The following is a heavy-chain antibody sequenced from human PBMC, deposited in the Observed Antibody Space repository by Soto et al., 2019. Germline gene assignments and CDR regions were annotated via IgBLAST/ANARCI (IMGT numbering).Heavy chain of an antibody. J-gene: IGHJ4*02. D-gene: IGHD6-13*01. CDR1: GGTFSSYA. Sequence: VASVKVSCKASGGTFSSYAISWVRQAPGQGLEWMGGIIPIFGTANYAQKFQGRVTITADESTSTAYMELSSLRSEDTAVYYCARGIAAAGTGSVDYWGQGTLVTVSS. CDR3: ARGIAAAGTGSVDY. V-gene: IGHV1-69*13. CDR2: IIPIFGTA.